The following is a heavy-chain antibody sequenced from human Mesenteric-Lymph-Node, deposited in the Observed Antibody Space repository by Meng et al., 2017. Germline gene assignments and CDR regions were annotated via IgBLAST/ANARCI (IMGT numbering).Heavy chain of an antibody. Sequence: SETLSLTCAVSGYSISSGYFWVWIRQTPGKGLEWIGSLYHGGDSYYNSSLKSRVTISMDTSRNHVSLNLRSVTAADTAVYYCARRSCSGESCYLNYWGQGIPVTVSS. J-gene: IGHJ4*02. D-gene: IGHD2-15*01. CDR1: GYSISSGYF. CDR3: ARRSCSGESCYLNY. V-gene: IGHV4-38-2*01. CDR2: LYHGGDS.